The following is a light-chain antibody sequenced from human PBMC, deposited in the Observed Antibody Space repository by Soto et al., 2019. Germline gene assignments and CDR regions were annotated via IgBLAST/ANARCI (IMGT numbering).Light chain of an antibody. Sequence: IQMTHSPAALSSSLGDRVTITSRARQSISFWLAWYQQKPGKAPKLLIYDASSLQSGVPSRFSGSGSGTEFTLTISSLQPDDFATYSCQQYNTYSWFGQGTKVDI. V-gene: IGKV1-5*01. J-gene: IGKJ1*01. CDR2: DAS. CDR3: QQYNTYSW. CDR1: QSISFW.